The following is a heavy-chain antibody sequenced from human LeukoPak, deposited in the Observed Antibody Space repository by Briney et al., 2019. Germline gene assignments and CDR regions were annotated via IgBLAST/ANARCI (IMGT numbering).Heavy chain of an antibody. CDR1: GFTFSSYW. D-gene: IGHD3-10*01. Sequence: GGSLRLSCAASGFTFSSYWMHWVRQAPGKGLVWVSRINSDGSSTSYADSVKGRFTISRDNAKNTLYLQMNSLRAEDTAVYYCARGGSWFGGLYPFDPWGQGTLVTVSS. CDR2: INSDGSST. CDR3: ARGGSWFGGLYPFDP. J-gene: IGHJ5*02. V-gene: IGHV3-74*01.